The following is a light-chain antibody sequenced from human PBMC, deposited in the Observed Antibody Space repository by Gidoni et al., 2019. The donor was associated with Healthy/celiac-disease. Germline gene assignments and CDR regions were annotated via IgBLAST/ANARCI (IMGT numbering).Light chain of an antibody. Sequence: QSALTQPASVSGSPGQSLTISCTGTRSDVGGYNYVSWYQQHSGKAPKLMIYEVSNRPSGVSNRFSGSKSGNTASLTISGLQAEDEADYYCSSYTSSSSVVFGGGTKLTVL. CDR1: RSDVGGYNY. V-gene: IGLV2-14*01. CDR2: EVS. J-gene: IGLJ2*01. CDR3: SSYTSSSSVV.